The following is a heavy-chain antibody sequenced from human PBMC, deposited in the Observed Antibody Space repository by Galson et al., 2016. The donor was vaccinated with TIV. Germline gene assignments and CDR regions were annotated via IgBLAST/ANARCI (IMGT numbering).Heavy chain of an antibody. D-gene: IGHD5-12*01. Sequence: QSGAEVKKPGESLRISCKGSGHRFTSNWISWVRQMPGKGLEWMGKIDLSDSYTNYSPSFKGQVTLSVDNSVSTAYLQWNRLRASDTASYYCATSRDIECHSEIYCFDLWGQGTTVTVSS. CDR1: GHRFTSNW. CDR3: ATSRDIECHSEIYCFDL. CDR2: IDLSDSYT. J-gene: IGHJ6*02. V-gene: IGHV5-10-1*04.